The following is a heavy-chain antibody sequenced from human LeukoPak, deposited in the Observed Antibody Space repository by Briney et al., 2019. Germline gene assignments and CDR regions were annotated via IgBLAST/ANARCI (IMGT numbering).Heavy chain of an antibody. V-gene: IGHV3-21*01. Sequence: PGGSLRLSCAATGFTFSHFGMNWVRQAPGKGLEWVSSIISSPYIFYADSVKGRFTISRDNAKNSLYLQMNSLRAEDTAVYYCARRDEAYDSIDYWGQGTLVTVSS. CDR2: IISSPYI. J-gene: IGHJ4*02. D-gene: IGHD3-3*01. CDR1: GFTFSHFG. CDR3: ARRDEAYDSIDY.